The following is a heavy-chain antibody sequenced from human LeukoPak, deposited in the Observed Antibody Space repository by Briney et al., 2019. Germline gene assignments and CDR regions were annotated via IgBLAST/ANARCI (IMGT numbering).Heavy chain of an antibody. CDR3: ARERPEGSGSFQLDS. D-gene: IGHD1-26*01. CDR1: GFTFSTVS. CDR2: INTRSSTS. J-gene: IGHJ4*02. V-gene: IGHV3-48*04. Sequence: PGGSLRLSCAASGFTFSTVSMNWVRQAPGKGLEWVSYINTRSSTSYYADSVKGRFTISRDNAKNSLYLQMNSLVAEDTAVYYCARERPEGSGSFQLDSWGQGTLVTVSS.